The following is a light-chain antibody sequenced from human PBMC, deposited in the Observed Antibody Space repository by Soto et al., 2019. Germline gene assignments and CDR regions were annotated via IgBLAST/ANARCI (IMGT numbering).Light chain of an antibody. CDR1: SSNIGGNS. J-gene: IGLJ3*02. CDR3: AAWDDSLSGWV. V-gene: IGLV1-44*01. Sequence: QAVVTQPPSTSGTPGQRVTISCSGSSSNIGGNSLNWYQQLPGTAPKLLIYGDDQRPSGVPDRYSGSKSGTSASLAISGLQAEDEADYYCAAWDDSLSGWVFGGGTKLTVL. CDR2: GDD.